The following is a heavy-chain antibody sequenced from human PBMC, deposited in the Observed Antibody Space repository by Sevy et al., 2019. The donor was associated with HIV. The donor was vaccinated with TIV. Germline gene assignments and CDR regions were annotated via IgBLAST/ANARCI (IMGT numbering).Heavy chain of an antibody. D-gene: IGHD6-6*01. CDR3: ARDLSSSSASDY. CDR1: GYTFTSYG. CDR2: ISAYNSNT. Sequence: AAVKVSCKASGYTFTSYGISWVRQAPRQGLEWMGWISAYNSNTNYPQKLQGRVTMTTDTSTSIAYMELRSLRYDDTAVYYCARDLSSSSASDYWGQGTLDTVSS. V-gene: IGHV1-18*01. J-gene: IGHJ4*02.